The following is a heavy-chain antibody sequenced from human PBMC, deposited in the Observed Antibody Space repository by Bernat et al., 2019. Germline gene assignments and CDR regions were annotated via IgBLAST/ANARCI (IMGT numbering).Heavy chain of an antibody. CDR3: TTVDTAMVFGVNYFFDY. J-gene: IGHJ4*02. CDR2: IKSKTDGGTT. V-gene: IGHV3-15*01. Sequence: EVQLVESGGGLVKPGGSLRLSCAASGFTFSNAWMSWVRQAPGKGLEWVGRIKSKTDGGTTDDAATVKGRFTISRVNSKSTLYLQMNSLKTEDTAVYYCTTVDTAMVFGVNYFFDYWGQGTLVTVSS. D-gene: IGHD5-18*01. CDR1: GFTFSNAW.